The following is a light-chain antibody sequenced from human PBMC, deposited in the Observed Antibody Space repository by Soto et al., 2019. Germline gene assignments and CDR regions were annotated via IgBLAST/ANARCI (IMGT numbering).Light chain of an antibody. J-gene: IGKJ1*01. V-gene: IGKV3-20*01. CDR2: GAS. CDR3: QQYGISSWT. Sequence: VSVTTEERATLSCRASQSVGSNLAWYQQKPGQAPRLLIYGASTRATGIPDRFSGSGSGTDFTLTISRLEPEDFAVYYCQQYGISSWTFGQGTKV. CDR1: QSVGSN.